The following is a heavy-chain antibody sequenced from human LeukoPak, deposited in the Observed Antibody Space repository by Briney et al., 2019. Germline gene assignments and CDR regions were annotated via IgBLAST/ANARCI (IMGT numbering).Heavy chain of an antibody. V-gene: IGHV4-39*01. J-gene: IGHJ4*02. D-gene: IGHD2-15*01. CDR1: GDSIGISTYY. CDR3: ARIPCTGGSCYYFDS. Sequence: SETLSLTCTVSGDSIGISTYYWGWIRQPPGKGPEWIGSIFYSGSTFYKPSLESRLTMSVKMSKNQFSLRLSSVTAADTAVYYCARIPCTGGSCYYFDSWGQGILVIVSS. CDR2: IFYSGST.